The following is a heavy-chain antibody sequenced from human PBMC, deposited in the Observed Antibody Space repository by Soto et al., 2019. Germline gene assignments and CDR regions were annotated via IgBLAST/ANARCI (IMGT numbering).Heavy chain of an antibody. CDR1: GGSISSYY. J-gene: IGHJ6*03. CDR2: IYYSGST. D-gene: IGHD2-15*01. CDR3: ARAYCSGGSCLLYYYYMDV. Sequence: SETLSLTCTVSGGSISSYYWSWIRQPPGKGLEWIGYIYYSGSTNYNPSLKSRVTISVDTSKNQFSLKLSSVTAADTAVYYCARAYCSGGSCLLYYYYMDVWGKGTTVTVSS. V-gene: IGHV4-59*01.